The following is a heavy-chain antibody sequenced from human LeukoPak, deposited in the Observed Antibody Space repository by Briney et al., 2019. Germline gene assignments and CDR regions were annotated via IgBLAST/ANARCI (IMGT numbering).Heavy chain of an antibody. Sequence: SVKVSCKASGGTFRGYAINWVRQAPGQGLEWMGGIIPVFAIANNAQKFQGRVTITTDESTSTAYMELSSLRSDDTAVYYCARGYSSGWYEGDYFDYWGQGTLVTVSS. J-gene: IGHJ4*02. V-gene: IGHV1-69*05. CDR2: IIPVFAIA. D-gene: IGHD6-19*01. CDR3: ARGYSSGWYEGDYFDY. CDR1: GGTFRGYA.